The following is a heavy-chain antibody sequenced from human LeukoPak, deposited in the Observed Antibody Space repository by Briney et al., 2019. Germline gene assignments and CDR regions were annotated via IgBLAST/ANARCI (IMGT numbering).Heavy chain of an antibody. J-gene: IGHJ5*02. CDR2: IYYSGST. CDR1: GFTVSSNY. Sequence: LRLSCAASGFTVSSNYMSWIRQPPGKGLEWIGYIYYSGSTYYNPSLKSRVSISVDTSKNQFSLKLSSVTAADTAVYFRARAGIDIETAGTIHNWFDPWGQGTQVTVSS. V-gene: IGHV4-30-4*08. D-gene: IGHD6-13*01. CDR3: ARAGIDIETAGTIHNWFDP.